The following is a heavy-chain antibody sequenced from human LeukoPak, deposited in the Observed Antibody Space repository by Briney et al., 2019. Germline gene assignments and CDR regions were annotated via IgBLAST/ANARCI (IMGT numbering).Heavy chain of an antibody. CDR3: ASQLSGNSNYYYYYYMDV. V-gene: IGHV1-69*05. J-gene: IGHJ6*03. Sequence: SVKVSCKASGGTFSSYAISWVRQAPGQGLEWMGGIITIFGTANYAQKFQGRVTITTDESTSTAYMELSSLRSEDTAAYYCASQLSGNSNYYYYYYMDVWGKGTTVTVSS. CDR2: IITIFGTA. CDR1: GGTFSSYA. D-gene: IGHD4-23*01.